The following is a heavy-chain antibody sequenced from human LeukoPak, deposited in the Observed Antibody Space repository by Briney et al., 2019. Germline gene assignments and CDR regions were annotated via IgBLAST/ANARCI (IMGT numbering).Heavy chain of an antibody. V-gene: IGHV4-39*07. CDR2: ISHSGKI. Sequence: PSETLSLTCTVSGASISGSSYYWGWIRQPPGKGLEWIGSISHSGKIYYNPSLKSRVTISVDTSKNQFSLKLSSVTAADTAVYYCARVGIYYDTSAYDWPHWFDPWGRGALVTVSS. J-gene: IGHJ5*02. CDR1: GASISGSSYY. CDR3: ARVGIYYDTSAYDWPHWFDP. D-gene: IGHD3-22*01.